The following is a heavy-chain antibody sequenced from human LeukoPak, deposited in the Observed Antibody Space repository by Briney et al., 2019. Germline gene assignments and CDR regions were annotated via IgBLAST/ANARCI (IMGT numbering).Heavy chain of an antibody. CDR1: GGTFSSYA. CDR2: ISAYNGNT. D-gene: IGHD2-8*02. Sequence: GSSVKVSCKASGGTFSSYAISWVRQAPGQGLEWMGWISAYNGNTYYAQKFQGRVTMTTDTSTSTAYMELTSLRSDDTAVYYCARWGPIQVVPLEYWGQGTLVTVSS. CDR3: ARWGPIQVVPLEY. V-gene: IGHV1-18*01. J-gene: IGHJ4*02.